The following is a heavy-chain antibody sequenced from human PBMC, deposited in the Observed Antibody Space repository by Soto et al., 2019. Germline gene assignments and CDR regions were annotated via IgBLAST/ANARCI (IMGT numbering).Heavy chain of an antibody. J-gene: IGHJ6*02. Sequence: SETLSLTCAVSGFSISSSHWWGWIRQPPGKGLEWIGYIYYNGNTDYNPSLKSRVTMSVDTSKNHFSLKLSSVTAMDTAVYYCARCFYGWGNYPYYYYGMDVWGQGTTVTVSS. D-gene: IGHD3-10*01. CDR3: ARCFYGWGNYPYYYYGMDV. CDR1: GFSISSSHW. CDR2: IYYNGNT. V-gene: IGHV4-28*01.